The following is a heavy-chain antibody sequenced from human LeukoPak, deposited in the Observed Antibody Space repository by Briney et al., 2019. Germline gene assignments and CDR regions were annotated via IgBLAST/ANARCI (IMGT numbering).Heavy chain of an antibody. CDR1: GFTFDDYA. Sequence: GRSLRLSCAASGFTFDDYAMHWVRQAPGKGLGWVSGISWNSGSIGYADSVKGRFTISRDNAKNSLYLQMNSLRAEDTALYYCAKASFDWYTYYGMDVWGQGTTVTVSS. CDR2: ISWNSGSI. CDR3: AKASFDWYTYYGMDV. J-gene: IGHJ6*02. V-gene: IGHV3-9*01. D-gene: IGHD3-9*01.